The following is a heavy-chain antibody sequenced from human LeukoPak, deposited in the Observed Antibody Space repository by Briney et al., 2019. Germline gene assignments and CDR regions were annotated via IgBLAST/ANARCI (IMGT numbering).Heavy chain of an antibody. CDR1: GGTFSSYY. J-gene: IGHJ4*02. Sequence: SETLSLTCAVYGGTFSSYYWSWIRQPPGKGLEWIGEINHSGSTNYNPSLKSRVTISVDTSKNQFSLKLSSVTAADTAVYYCARGGQLVFPFDYWGQGTLVTVSS. CDR2: INHSGST. CDR3: ARGGQLVFPFDY. V-gene: IGHV4-34*01. D-gene: IGHD6-13*01.